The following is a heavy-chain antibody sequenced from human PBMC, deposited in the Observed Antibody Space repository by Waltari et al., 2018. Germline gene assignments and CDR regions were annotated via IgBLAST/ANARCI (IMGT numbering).Heavy chain of an antibody. CDR1: GYTVTTLP. CDR3: ATAADVWGHNYYYLDV. V-gene: IGHV1-24*01. D-gene: IGHD3-16*01. CDR2: FYPEDGET. J-gene: IGHJ6*03. Sequence: QVQLEQSGAEVKKRGASGKVCGKGAGYTVTTLPMHWGRQAPGKGLEWMGGFYPEDGETIYAQKFQGRVTMTEDTSTDTGYMELSSLRSEDTAVYYCATAADVWGHNYYYLDVWGKGTTVTISS.